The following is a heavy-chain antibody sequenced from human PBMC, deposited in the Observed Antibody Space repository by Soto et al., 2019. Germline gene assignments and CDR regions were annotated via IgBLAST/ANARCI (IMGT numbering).Heavy chain of an antibody. Sequence: EVQLVESGGGLVQPGGSLRLSCAVSGFTFSSCSINWVRQAPGEGLEWLSYSNSGSNGLYYADSVKGRFTISRDKAKNSLYLQMNSLRAEDTAVYYCARGQREGYCEGDSCRGYYYDYMDVWGKGTTVTVSS. V-gene: IGHV3-48*01. CDR2: SNSGSNGL. J-gene: IGHJ6*03. D-gene: IGHD2-15*01. CDR3: ARGQREGYCEGDSCRGYYYDYMDV. CDR1: GFTFSSCS.